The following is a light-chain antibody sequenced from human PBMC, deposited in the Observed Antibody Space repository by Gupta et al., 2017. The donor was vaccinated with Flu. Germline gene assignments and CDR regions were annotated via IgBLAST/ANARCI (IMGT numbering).Light chain of an antibody. CDR3: QQSHSVPLT. V-gene: IGKV1-39*01. Sequence: DIQMTQSPSSLSASVGDRVTITCRASQTISSYLNWYQHKPGKAPNLLIYAASHLQSGVPSRFSGSRSGTDFTLTINSLQPEDFATYYCQQSHSVPLTFGGGTKVDIK. J-gene: IGKJ4*01. CDR1: QTISSY. CDR2: AAS.